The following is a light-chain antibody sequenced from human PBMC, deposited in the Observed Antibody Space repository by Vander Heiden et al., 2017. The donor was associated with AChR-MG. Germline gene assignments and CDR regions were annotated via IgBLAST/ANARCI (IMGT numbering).Light chain of an antibody. CDR2: DNS. J-gene: IGLJ3*02. V-gene: IGLV1-51*01. Sequence: QSVLTQPPSVSAAPGQKVTISCSGSTPNIGKNYISWFQQLPGTAPKLLIYDNSQRPSGIPDRYSGAKSGTSGTLAITGLQTGDEADYYCGTWDSSLSAWVFGGGTKLTVL. CDR3: GTWDSSLSAWV. CDR1: TPNIGKNY.